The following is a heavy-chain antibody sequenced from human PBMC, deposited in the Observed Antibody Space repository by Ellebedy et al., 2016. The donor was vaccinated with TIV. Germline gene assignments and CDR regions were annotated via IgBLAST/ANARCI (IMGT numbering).Heavy chain of an antibody. V-gene: IGHV3-7*01. Sequence: GESLEISXAASGFTFSDYWMHWVRQAPGKGLEWVANINQHGTEIYYVDSVKGRFTISRDNTKASLYLQMHSLRVEDTALYYCVRALAAAASYWGQGTLVTVSS. D-gene: IGHD6-13*01. CDR1: GFTFSDYW. CDR2: INQHGTEI. J-gene: IGHJ4*02. CDR3: VRALAAAASY.